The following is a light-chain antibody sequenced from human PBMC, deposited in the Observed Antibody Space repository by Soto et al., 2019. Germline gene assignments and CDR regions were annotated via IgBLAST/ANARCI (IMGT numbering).Light chain of an antibody. CDR2: GAS. V-gene: IGKV3-15*01. CDR3: QQYNNWPPWT. Sequence: IVMTQSPATLSVSPGERATLSCRASQSVSTNLAWYQHKPGQAPRLLIHGASTRATGITARFSGSGSGTEFTLTISNLQSEDFAVYYCQQYNNWPPWTFGQGTKVEIK. CDR1: QSVSTN. J-gene: IGKJ1*01.